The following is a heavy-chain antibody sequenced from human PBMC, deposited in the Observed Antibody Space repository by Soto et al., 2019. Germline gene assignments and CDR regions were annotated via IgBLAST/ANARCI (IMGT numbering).Heavy chain of an antibody. CDR3: ARAGYSSSQGDYFYGMDV. CDR1: GFSFSAYT. J-gene: IGHJ6*02. CDR2: ISFGGNSK. D-gene: IGHD6-13*01. V-gene: IGHV3-30-3*01. Sequence: QVQLVESGGGVVQPGRSLRLSCAASGFSFSAYTMHWVRQVPGNGLEWVAVISFGGNSKYYADSGKGRFTISRDNSDNTLSLQMNNLRDDDTALYYCARAGYSSSQGDYFYGMDVCGQGTTVTVSS.